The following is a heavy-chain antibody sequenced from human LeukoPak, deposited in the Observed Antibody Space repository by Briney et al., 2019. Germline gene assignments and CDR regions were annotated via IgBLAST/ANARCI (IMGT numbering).Heavy chain of an antibody. CDR1: GFTFSGFS. V-gene: IGHV3-7*01. CDR2: IKQDGSER. Sequence: GGSLRLSCAASGFTFSGFSMSWVRQSPTKGLEWVANIKQDGSERYYVDSVKGRFTISRDNAKNSLSLQMNNLRAEDTAVYYCARAGSHWHYVYWGQGTLVTVSS. D-gene: IGHD3-10*01. CDR3: ARAGSHWHYVY. J-gene: IGHJ4*02.